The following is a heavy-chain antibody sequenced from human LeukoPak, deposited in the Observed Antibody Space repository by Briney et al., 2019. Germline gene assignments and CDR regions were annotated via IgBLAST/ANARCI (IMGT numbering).Heavy chain of an antibody. CDR1: GYTFTNYG. Sequence: ASVKVSCKASGYTFTNYGISWVRHAPGQGLEWMGWISAYNRNTDYAQHLRGRVTMTTDTSTSTAYMELRGLRSDDTAVYYCARDSVDGSGTYYSESPDYWGQGTLVTVSS. D-gene: IGHD3-10*01. CDR3: ARDSVDGSGTYYSESPDY. V-gene: IGHV1-18*01. J-gene: IGHJ4*02. CDR2: ISAYNRNT.